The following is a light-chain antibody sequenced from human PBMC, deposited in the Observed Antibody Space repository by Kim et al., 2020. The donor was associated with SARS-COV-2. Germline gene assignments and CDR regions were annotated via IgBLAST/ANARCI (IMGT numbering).Light chain of an antibody. CDR3: LQHSTYPIT. Sequence: ACVGDRVTITCRESQDIRNDLGWYQQNPGRAPKRRIYGASSLQSGVPSRFSGSGSGTEFTLTISSVQPEDFAADFCLQHSTYPITFGQGTRLEIK. V-gene: IGKV1-17*01. CDR2: GAS. J-gene: IGKJ5*01. CDR1: QDIRND.